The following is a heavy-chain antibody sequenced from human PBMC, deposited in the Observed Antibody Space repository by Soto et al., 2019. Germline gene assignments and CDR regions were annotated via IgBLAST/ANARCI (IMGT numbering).Heavy chain of an antibody. D-gene: IGHD6-19*01. V-gene: IGHV3-23*01. CDR2: ISGSDGTT. J-gene: IGHJ4*02. CDR3: AKEASSGWYYFDY. CDR1: GFTFSNYV. Sequence: GSLRISCAASGFTFSNYVMSWVRQAPGKGLEWVSTISGSDGTTYYADSVKGRFTISRDNSKNTLYLQMNTLRAEDTAVYYCAKEASSGWYYFDYWGQGTVVTVSS.